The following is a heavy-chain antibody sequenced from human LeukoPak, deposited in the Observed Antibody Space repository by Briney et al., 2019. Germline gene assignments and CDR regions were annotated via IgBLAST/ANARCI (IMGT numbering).Heavy chain of an antibody. D-gene: IGHD3-10*01. Sequence: ASVKVSCKASGYTFTGYYMHWVRQAPGQGLEWMGWINPNSGGTNYAQKFQGRVTMTRDTSVSTAYMELSRLRSEDTAVYSCARATYGSGSYGDYWGQGTLVTVSS. J-gene: IGHJ4*02. CDR2: INPNSGGT. V-gene: IGHV1-2*02. CDR3: ARATYGSGSYGDY. CDR1: GYTFTGYY.